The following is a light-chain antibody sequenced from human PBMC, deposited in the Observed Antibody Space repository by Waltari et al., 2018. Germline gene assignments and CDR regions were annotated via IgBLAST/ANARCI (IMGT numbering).Light chain of an antibody. CDR3: ASYTSSYTWV. J-gene: IGLJ3*02. Sequence: QSALTPPASVSGSPGQSITIPCTVPNSDVCGYNYFSWFQPHPGTAPSLMIFGVSDRPSGVSNRFSGSKSGNTASLTISGLQAEDEAHYYCASYTSSYTWVFGGGTKLTVL. CDR1: NSDVCGYNY. CDR2: GVS. V-gene: IGLV2-14*03.